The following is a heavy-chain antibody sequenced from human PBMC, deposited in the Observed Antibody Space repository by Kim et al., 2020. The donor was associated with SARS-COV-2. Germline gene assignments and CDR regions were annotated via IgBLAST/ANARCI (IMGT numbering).Heavy chain of an antibody. CDR1: GFTFSNYG. D-gene: IGHD6-13*01. J-gene: IGHJ4*02. CDR3: ARDALGSSWGSMGFDY. Sequence: GGCLRLSCAASGFTFSNYGMHWVRQAPGKGLEWVAVIWYDGSNKYYADSVKGRFTISRDNSKNTLYLQMNSLRAEDTAVYYCARDALGSSWGSMGFDYWGQGTLVTVSS. CDR2: IWYDGSNK. V-gene: IGHV3-33*01.